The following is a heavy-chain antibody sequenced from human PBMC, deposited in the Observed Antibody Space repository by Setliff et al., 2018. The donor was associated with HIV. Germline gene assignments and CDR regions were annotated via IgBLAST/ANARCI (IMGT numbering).Heavy chain of an antibody. CDR3: ARSTVTARGNFFDH. D-gene: IGHD4-17*01. V-gene: IGHV1-69*13. CDR2: IIPVFDTS. J-gene: IGHJ4*02. Sequence: SVKVSCKASGGTFSSYGISWVRQAPGQGLEWMGGIIPVFDTSNYAQKLQGRVTITADESTSTAYMELSSLRSEDTAMYYCARSTVTARGNFFDHWGQGTLVTVSS. CDR1: GGTFSSYG.